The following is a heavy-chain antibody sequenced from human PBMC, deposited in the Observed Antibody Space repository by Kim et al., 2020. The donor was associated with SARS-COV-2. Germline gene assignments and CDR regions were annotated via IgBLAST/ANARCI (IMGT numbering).Heavy chain of an antibody. Sequence: ASVKVSCKASGYTFTGYYMHWVRQAPGQGLEWMGWINPNSGGTNYAQKFQGWVTMTRDTSISTAYMELSRLRSDDTAVYYCAREMATITGNYYYGMDVWGRGTTVTVSS. J-gene: IGHJ6*02. CDR3: AREMATITGNYYYGMDV. CDR2: INPNSGGT. CDR1: GYTFTGYY. D-gene: IGHD5-12*01. V-gene: IGHV1-2*04.